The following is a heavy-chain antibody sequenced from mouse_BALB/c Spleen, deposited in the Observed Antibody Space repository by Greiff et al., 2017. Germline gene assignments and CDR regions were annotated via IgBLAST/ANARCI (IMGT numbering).Heavy chain of an antibody. CDR1: GYTFTSYY. CDR2: INPSNGGT. J-gene: IGHJ4*01. D-gene: IGHD1-1*01. CDR3: TRRGIYYYGSSYGYYAMDY. Sequence: VQLQQSGAELVKPGASVKLSCKASGYTFTSYYMYWVKQRPGQGLEWIGEINPSNGGTNFNEKFKSKATLTVDKSSSTAYMQLSSLTSEDSAVYYCTRRGIYYYGSSYGYYAMDYWGQGTSVTVSS. V-gene: IGHV1S81*02.